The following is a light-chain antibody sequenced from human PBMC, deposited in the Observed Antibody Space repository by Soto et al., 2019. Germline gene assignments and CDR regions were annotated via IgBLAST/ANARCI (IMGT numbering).Light chain of an antibody. CDR2: LNSDGSH. Sequence: QSVLTQSPSASASLGASVKLTCTLSSGHSSYAIAWHQQQPEKGPRYLMKLNSDGSHSKGDGIPDRFSGSSSGAERYLTISSLQSDDEADYYCQTWDTGIVVFGGGTKLTVL. CDR3: QTWDTGIVV. CDR1: SGHSSYA. J-gene: IGLJ2*01. V-gene: IGLV4-69*01.